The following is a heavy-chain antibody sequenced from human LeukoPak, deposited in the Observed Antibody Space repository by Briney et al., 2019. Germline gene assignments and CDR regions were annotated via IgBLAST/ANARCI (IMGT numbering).Heavy chain of an antibody. J-gene: IGHJ5*02. CDR1: GYTLTELS. CDR3: ATGNGWPYNWFDP. Sequence: GASVKVSCKVSGYTLTELSMHWLRQAPGKGLEWMGGFDPEDGETIYAQKFQGRVTMTEDTSTDTAYMELSSLRSEDTAVYYCATGNGWPYNWFDPWGQGTLVTVSS. CDR2: FDPEDGET. V-gene: IGHV1-24*01. D-gene: IGHD6-19*01.